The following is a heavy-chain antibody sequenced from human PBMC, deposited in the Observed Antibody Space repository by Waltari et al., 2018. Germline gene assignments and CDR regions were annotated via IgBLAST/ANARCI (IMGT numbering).Heavy chain of an antibody. CDR2: IGYDKNEK. Sequence: VQLLESGGGVVQPGGSLRLSCAASGFTFSSYGMHWARQAPGKGVGWVAFIGYDKNEKYYADPVEGRFTISRDNSRNNLYLQMDSLTPEDTAVYYCAAYTGSPSRPGPPSLWGRGTLVTVSS. J-gene: IGHJ4*02. CDR3: AAYTGSPSRPGPPSL. V-gene: IGHV3-30*02. D-gene: IGHD1-26*01. CDR1: GFTFSSYG.